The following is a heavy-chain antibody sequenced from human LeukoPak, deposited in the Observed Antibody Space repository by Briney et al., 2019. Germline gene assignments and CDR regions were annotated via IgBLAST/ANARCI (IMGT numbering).Heavy chain of an antibody. CDR3: AKAYSYNYYAVDV. CDR2: ISSSSSYI. Sequence: GGSLRLSCAASGFTFSSYSMNWVRQAPGKGLEWVSSISSSSSYIYYADSVKGRFTISRDSAKNSLYLQMNSLRAEDTALYYCAKAYSYNYYAVDVWGQGTTVTVSS. V-gene: IGHV3-21*04. J-gene: IGHJ6*02. CDR1: GFTFSSYS.